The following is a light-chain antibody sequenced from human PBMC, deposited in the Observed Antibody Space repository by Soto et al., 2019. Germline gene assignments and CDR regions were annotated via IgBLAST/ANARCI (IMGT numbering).Light chain of an antibody. CDR2: GDN. CDR3: QSHDISLSGSRI. V-gene: IGLV1-40*01. J-gene: IGLJ2*01. CDR1: DSNIGAGYD. Sequence: QSVLTQPPSVSGAPGQRVTISCTGSDSNIGAGYDVHWYQQLPGTAPKLLIYGDNNRPSGVPDRFSASKSDTSASLTITGLQAEDEADYYCQSHDISLSGSRIFGGGTKLTVL.